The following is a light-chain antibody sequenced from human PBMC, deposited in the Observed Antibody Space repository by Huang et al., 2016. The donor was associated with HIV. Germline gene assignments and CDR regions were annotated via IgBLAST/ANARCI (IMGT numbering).Light chain of an antibody. CDR3: QQFGSSPPYS. J-gene: IGKJ2*03. CDR2: RSS. Sequence: EILLTQSPDTLSLSPGERATLSCRASHSGNNNYLAWYQQKPGHAPRLLIYRSSTRATGIPDRFSGSGSGTDFTLTISRLEPDDFAVYYCQQFGSSPPYSFGQGTKLEIK. V-gene: IGKV3-20*01. CDR1: HSGNNNY.